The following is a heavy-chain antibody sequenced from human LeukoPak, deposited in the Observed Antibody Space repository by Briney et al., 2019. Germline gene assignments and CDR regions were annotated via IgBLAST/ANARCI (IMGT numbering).Heavy chain of an antibody. Sequence: SETLSLTCTVSGGSISSSSYYWGWVRQPPGKGLEWIGSIYYSGSTYYNPSLKSRVTISLDTSKNQFSLKLSSVTAADTALYYCATLLWRDFDYWGQGALVTVSS. V-gene: IGHV4-39*07. D-gene: IGHD2-21*01. CDR3: ATLLWRDFDY. CDR2: IYYSGST. CDR1: GGSISSSSYY. J-gene: IGHJ4*02.